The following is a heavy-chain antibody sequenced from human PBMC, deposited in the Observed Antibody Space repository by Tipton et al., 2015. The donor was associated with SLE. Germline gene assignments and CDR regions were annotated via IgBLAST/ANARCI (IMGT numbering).Heavy chain of an antibody. V-gene: IGHV1-18*01. J-gene: IGHJ4*02. CDR2: INTYNGNT. CDR1: GYTFTKYG. Sequence: QSGAEVKKTGASVKVSCKTSGYTFTKYGISWIRQAPGQGLEWLGWINTYNGNTNYAQTLQGRVTMTTDTSTTTAYLELTSLRSDDSALYYCARETVTVPSYYFDYWGQGSLVTVSS. CDR3: ARETVTVPSYYFDY. D-gene: IGHD4-17*01.